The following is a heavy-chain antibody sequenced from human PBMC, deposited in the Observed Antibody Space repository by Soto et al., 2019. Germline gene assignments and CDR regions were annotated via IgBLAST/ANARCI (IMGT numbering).Heavy chain of an antibody. D-gene: IGHD5-12*01. Sequence: EVQLVESGGGLVQPGGSLRLSCAASGFTFSSYDMHWVRQATGKGLEWVSAIGTAGDTYYPGSVKGRFTISRENAKNSLYLQMNSLRAGDTAVYYCARGGGRVATLWFDPWGQGTLVTVSS. V-gene: IGHV3-13*04. CDR3: ARGGGRVATLWFDP. CDR1: GFTFSSYD. CDR2: IGTAGDT. J-gene: IGHJ5*02.